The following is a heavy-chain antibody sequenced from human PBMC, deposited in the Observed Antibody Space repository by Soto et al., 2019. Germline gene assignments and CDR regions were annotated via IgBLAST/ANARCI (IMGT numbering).Heavy chain of an antibody. J-gene: IGHJ4*02. V-gene: IGHV4-59*01. CDR2: IYYSGST. D-gene: IGHD4-17*01. CDR1: GGSISSYY. CDR3: ARVATTVTTYVDY. Sequence: SETLSLTCTVSGGSISSYYWSWIRQPPGKGLEWIGYIYYSGSTNYNPSLKSRVTISVDTSKNQFSLKLSSVTAADTAVYYCARVATTVTTYVDYWGQGTLVTVSS.